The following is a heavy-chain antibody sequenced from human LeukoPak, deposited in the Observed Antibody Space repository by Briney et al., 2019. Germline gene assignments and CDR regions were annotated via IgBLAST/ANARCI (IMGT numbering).Heavy chain of an antibody. Sequence: SETLSLTCTVSGGTISSYYWNWIRQPPGKGLEWIGYIHYSGSTKYNPSLKSRATISVDTSKNQFSLKLSSVTAADTAVYYCARWYSSGWAFDYWGQGTLVTVSS. CDR2: IHYSGST. V-gene: IGHV4-59*08. J-gene: IGHJ4*02. D-gene: IGHD6-19*01. CDR1: GGTISSYY. CDR3: ARWYSSGWAFDY.